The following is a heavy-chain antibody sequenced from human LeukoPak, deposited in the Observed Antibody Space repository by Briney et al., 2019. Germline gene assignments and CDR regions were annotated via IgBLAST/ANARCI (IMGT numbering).Heavy chain of an antibody. CDR3: AKDRGTSSSAYGMDV. CDR2: TSYDAGNK. J-gene: IGHJ6*02. V-gene: IGHV3-30*18. CDR1: GFTFSSYG. D-gene: IGHD6-6*01. Sequence: GGSLRLSCAASGFTFSSYGMHWVRQAPGKGLEWVAVTSYDAGNKYSADSVKGRFTISRDNSQNTLYLQMNSLRAEDTAVYYCAKDRGTSSSAYGMDVWGQGTTVTVSS.